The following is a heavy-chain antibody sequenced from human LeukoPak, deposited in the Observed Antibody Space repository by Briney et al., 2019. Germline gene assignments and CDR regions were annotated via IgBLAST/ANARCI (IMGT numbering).Heavy chain of an antibody. Sequence: TGRSLRLSCAASGFIFRSFSMDWVRQAPGKGLEWVSYISTSGTTTYYADSVKGRFTISRDNAKNSLYLHMSSLRVEDTAVYYCARDVTGSRRPLGIDDWGQGALVTVSS. CDR1: GFIFRSFS. J-gene: IGHJ4*02. CDR2: ISTSGTTT. D-gene: IGHD1-1*01. V-gene: IGHV3-48*04. CDR3: ARDVTGSRRPLGIDD.